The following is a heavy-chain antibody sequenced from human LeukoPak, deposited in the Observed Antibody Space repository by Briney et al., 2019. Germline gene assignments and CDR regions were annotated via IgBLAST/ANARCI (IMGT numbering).Heavy chain of an antibody. J-gene: IGHJ4*02. CDR3: ALPILDSCSWFQFDH. CDR2: IYPGDSDT. CDR1: GYSFTRYW. D-gene: IGHD6-13*01. V-gene: IGHV5-51*01. Sequence: GESLKISCKGSGYSFTRYWIGWVRQMPGKGLEWMGIIYPGDSDTRYSPSFQGQVTISADKSISTAYLQWSSLKASDTAMYYCALPILDSCSWFQFDHWGQGTLVTVFS.